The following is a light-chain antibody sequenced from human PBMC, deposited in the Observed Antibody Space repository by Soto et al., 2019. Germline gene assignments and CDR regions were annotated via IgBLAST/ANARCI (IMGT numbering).Light chain of an antibody. V-gene: IGKV3-11*01. CDR2: DAS. CDR3: QHRGNWPLT. J-gene: IGKJ4*01. CDR1: QSVSSY. Sequence: DIVLTQSPATLSLSPGDRATLSCTASQSVSSYLAWYQQKPGQAPRLLIYDASNRATGIPARFSGSGSGTDFSLTISSLEPEDFAVYYCQHRGNWPLTFGGGTKVDIK.